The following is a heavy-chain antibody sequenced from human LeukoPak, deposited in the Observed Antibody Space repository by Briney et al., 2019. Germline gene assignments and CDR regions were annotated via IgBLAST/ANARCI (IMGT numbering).Heavy chain of an antibody. CDR2: MNPNSGNT. CDR1: GYTFTSYD. CDR3: ASLHWDAPEPQKLITTPKIVHRPSL. D-gene: IGHD1-14*01. V-gene: IGHV1-8*01. J-gene: IGHJ4*02. Sequence: GASVKVSCKASGYTFTSYDINWVRQATGQGLEWMGWMNPNSGNTGYAQKFQGRVTMTRNTSISTAYMELSSLRSEDTAVYYCASLHWDAPEPQKLITTPKIVHRPSLWGQGTLVTVSS.